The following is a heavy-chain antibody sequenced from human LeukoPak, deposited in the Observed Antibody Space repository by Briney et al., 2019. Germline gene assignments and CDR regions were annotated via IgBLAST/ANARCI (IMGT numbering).Heavy chain of an antibody. D-gene: IGHD1-26*01. V-gene: IGHV3-21*04. CDR2: ISYTGTYI. J-gene: IGHJ4*02. CDR1: AVSLNAYN. CDR3: VTDRGPYRPIDY. Sequence: GGSLRLSCAASAVSLNAYNMNWVRQAPGKGLEWVSSISYTGTYIYYADSVKGRFTISRDNAQNSLYLQMNSLRAEDTAIYYRVTDRGPYRPIDYWGQGTLVTVSS.